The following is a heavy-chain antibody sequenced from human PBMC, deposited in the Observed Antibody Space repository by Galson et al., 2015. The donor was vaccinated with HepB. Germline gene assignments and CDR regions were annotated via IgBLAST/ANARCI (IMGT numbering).Heavy chain of an antibody. J-gene: IGHJ6*02. Sequence: SVKVSCKASGDTFSRYAISWVRQAPGQGLEWMGGIIPIFGTANYAQKFQGRVTITADESTSTAYMELSSLRSEDTAVYYWARGPLVVVVAATFNYHGMDVWGQGTTVTVSS. V-gene: IGHV1-69*13. CDR1: GDTFSRYA. CDR3: ARGPLVVVVAATFNYHGMDV. D-gene: IGHD2-15*01. CDR2: IIPIFGTA.